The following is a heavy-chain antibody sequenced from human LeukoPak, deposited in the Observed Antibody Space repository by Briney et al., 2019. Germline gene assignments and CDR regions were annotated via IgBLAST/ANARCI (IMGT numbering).Heavy chain of an antibody. D-gene: IGHD6-13*01. V-gene: IGHV3-7*01. CDR3: ARVGWAGSSWSYDY. Sequence: QAGGSLRLSCAASGFTFSSYWMGWVRQAPGKGLEWVANIKQDGSEKYYVDSVKGRFTISRDNAKNSLYLQMNSLRAEDTAVYHCARVGWAGSSWSYDYWGQGTLVTVSS. CDR2: IKQDGSEK. J-gene: IGHJ4*02. CDR1: GFTFSSYW.